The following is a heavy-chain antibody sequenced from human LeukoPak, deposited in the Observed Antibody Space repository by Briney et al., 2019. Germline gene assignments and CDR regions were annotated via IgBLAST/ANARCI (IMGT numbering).Heavy chain of an antibody. D-gene: IGHD3-16*01. Sequence: PGGSLRLSCAASGFTFSDYYMSWIRQAPGKGLEWVSYISSSGSTIYYADSVKGRFTISRDNAKNSLYLQMNSLRAEDTAVYYCARDWGRSLLNWFDPWGQGTLVTVSS. CDR2: ISSSGSTI. V-gene: IGHV3-11*01. CDR3: ARDWGRSLLNWFDP. CDR1: GFTFSDYY. J-gene: IGHJ5*02.